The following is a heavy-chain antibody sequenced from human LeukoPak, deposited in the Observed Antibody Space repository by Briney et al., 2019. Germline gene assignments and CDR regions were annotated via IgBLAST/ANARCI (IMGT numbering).Heavy chain of an antibody. Sequence: SGTLFLTCNLSGGSINNYYWSWIRQPPGKGLEWIGFIYYRGNTNYNPSLKGRVTMSVDTSKNQFSLKLSSVTAADTAVYYCARRRERRRTDRFDYFDYWGQGALVAVSS. CDR3: ARRRERRRTDRFDYFDY. V-gene: IGHV4-59*08. CDR1: GGSINNYY. CDR2: IYYRGNT. J-gene: IGHJ4*02. D-gene: IGHD1-26*01.